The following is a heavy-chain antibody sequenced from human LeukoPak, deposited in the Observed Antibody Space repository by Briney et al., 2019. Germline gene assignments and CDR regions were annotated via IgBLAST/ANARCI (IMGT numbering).Heavy chain of an antibody. V-gene: IGHV3-66*04. D-gene: IGHD2-15*01. CDR1: GFTVSSNY. Sequence: GGSLRLSCAASGFTVSSNYMSWVRQAPGKGLEWVSVIYSGGSTYYADSVKGRFTISRDNSKNTLYLQMNSLRAGDTAVYYCARQYCSGGSCYPSAFDIWGQGTMVTVSS. CDR3: ARQYCSGGSCYPSAFDI. J-gene: IGHJ3*02. CDR2: IYSGGST.